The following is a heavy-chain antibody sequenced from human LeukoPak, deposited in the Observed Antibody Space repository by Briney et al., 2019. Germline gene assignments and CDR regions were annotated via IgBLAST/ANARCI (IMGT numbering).Heavy chain of an antibody. D-gene: IGHD4-11*01. J-gene: IGHJ4*02. V-gene: IGHV3-30*03. CDR1: GFTFSNFW. CDR3: ARDLDYSTGFDY. CDR2: ISSDGSNK. Sequence: GGSLRLSCAASGFTFSNFWMHWVRQAPGKGLEWVAVISSDGSNKYYADSVKGRFTIFRDIANSLLYLQMNSLRADDTAVYYCARDLDYSTGFDYWGQGTLVTVSS.